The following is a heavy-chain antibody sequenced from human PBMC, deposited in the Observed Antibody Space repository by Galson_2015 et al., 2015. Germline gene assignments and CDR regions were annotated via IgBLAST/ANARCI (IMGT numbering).Heavy chain of an antibody. Sequence: SVKVSCKASGYTFTSYYMHWVRQAPGQGLEWMGIINPSGGSTSYAQKFQGRVTMTRDTSTSTVYMELSSLRSEDTAVYYCARFILTTVTTGWFDPWGQGTLVTVSS. CDR1: GYTFTSYY. V-gene: IGHV1-46*03. J-gene: IGHJ5*02. D-gene: IGHD4-17*01. CDR2: INPSGGST. CDR3: ARFILTTVTTGWFDP.